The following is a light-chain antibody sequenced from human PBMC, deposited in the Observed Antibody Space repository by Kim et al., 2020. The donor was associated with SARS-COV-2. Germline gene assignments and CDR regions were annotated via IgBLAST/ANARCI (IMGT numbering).Light chain of an antibody. CDR2: GNN. CDR1: RANIGADYD. Sequence: VIISCAATRANIGADYDVHWYQHVPGTPPKLLIFGNNNRPSGVPDRFSGSRSGASASLAITGLQPDDEAVYYCQSYDTKVSGSRLFGGGTQLTVL. V-gene: IGLV1-40*01. J-gene: IGLJ3*02. CDR3: QSYDTKVSGSRL.